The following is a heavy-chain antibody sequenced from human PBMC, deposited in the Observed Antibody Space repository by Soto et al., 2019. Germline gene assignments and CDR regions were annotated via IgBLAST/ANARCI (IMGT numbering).Heavy chain of an antibody. Sequence: SETLSLTCTVSGGSISSYYWSWIRQPPGKGLEWIGYIYYSGSTNYNPSLKSRVTISVDTSKNQFSLKLSSVTAADTAVYYCARGYDYGDSAYAFDIWGQGTMVTVSS. D-gene: IGHD4-17*01. CDR2: IYYSGST. J-gene: IGHJ3*02. CDR3: ARGYDYGDSAYAFDI. CDR1: GGSISSYY. V-gene: IGHV4-59*01.